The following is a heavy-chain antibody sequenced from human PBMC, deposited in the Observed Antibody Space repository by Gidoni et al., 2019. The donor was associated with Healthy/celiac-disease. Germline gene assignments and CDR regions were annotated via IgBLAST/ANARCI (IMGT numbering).Heavy chain of an antibody. V-gene: IGHV4-59*08. Sequence: QVQLQESGPGLVKPSETLSLTCTVPGGSISSYYWSWIRQPPGKGLEWIGYIYYSGSTNYNPSLKSRVTISVDTSKNQFSLKLSSVTAADTAVYYCARHLTYYYDKRTDPEPRGGYYYYYGMDVWGQGTTVTVSS. CDR2: IYYSGST. CDR3: ARHLTYYYDKRTDPEPRGGYYYYYGMDV. J-gene: IGHJ6*02. CDR1: GGSISSYY. D-gene: IGHD3-22*01.